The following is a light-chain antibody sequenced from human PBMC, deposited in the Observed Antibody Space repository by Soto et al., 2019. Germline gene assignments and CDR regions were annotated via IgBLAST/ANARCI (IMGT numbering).Light chain of an antibody. V-gene: IGKV1-5*01. CDR3: QQCNSYPWT. Sequence: DIQMTQAPSTLSASVGDRVTITCRASQSINAWLAWYQQKPGKAPELLISDASSLESGVPSRFSGSGSGTEFTLTISSLQPDDFATYYCQQCNSYPWTFGQGTKVDIK. CDR2: DAS. J-gene: IGKJ1*01. CDR1: QSINAW.